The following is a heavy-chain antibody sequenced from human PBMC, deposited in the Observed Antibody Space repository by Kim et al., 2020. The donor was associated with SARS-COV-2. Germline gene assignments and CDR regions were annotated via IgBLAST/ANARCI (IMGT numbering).Heavy chain of an antibody. V-gene: IGHV4-59*13. CDR1: GGSLSSYY. CDR3: ARGNVAGASFDP. CDR2: IYFTGTT. Sequence: SETLSLTCTVSGGSLSSYYWSWIRQPPGKGLEWIGYIYFTGTTNYSPSLKSRVTMSLGTSINEFSLKLKSVTAADTAVYFCARGNVAGASFDPWGQGIPV. D-gene: IGHD1-26*01. J-gene: IGHJ5*02.